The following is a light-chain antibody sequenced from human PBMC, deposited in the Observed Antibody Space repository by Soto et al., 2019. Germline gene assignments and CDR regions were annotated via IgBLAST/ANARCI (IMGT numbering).Light chain of an antibody. V-gene: IGLV2-11*01. CDR1: TSDVGGHDY. Sequence: QAARTQPRSVSGSPGQSVTVSCTGTTSDVGGHDYVSWYQQHPGKAPKLMIYSVSKRPSGVPDRFSGSKSGSTASLTISGLQAEDEANYYCCSYAGSFSYVFGTGTKVTVL. J-gene: IGLJ1*01. CDR3: CSYAGSFSYV. CDR2: SVS.